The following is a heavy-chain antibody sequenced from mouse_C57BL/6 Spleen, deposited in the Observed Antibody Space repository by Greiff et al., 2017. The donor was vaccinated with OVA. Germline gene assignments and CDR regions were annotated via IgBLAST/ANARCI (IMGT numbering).Heavy chain of an antibody. J-gene: IGHJ2*01. V-gene: IGHV1-69*01. CDR3: ARYSNYVPDY. Sequence: VQLQQPGAELVMPGASVKLSCTASGYTFTSYWMHWVKQRPGQGLEWIGEIDPSDSYTNYNQKFKGKSTLTVDKSSSTAYMQLSSLTSEDSAVYYCARYSNYVPDYWGQGTTLTVSS. CDR1: GYTFTSYW. D-gene: IGHD2-5*01. CDR2: IDPSDSYT.